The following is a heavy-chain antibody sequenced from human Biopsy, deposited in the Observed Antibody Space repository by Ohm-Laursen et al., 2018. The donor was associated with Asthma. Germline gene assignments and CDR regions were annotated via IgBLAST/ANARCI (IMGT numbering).Heavy chain of an antibody. V-gene: IGHV1-18*01. CDR1: GYTFNSAG. CDR2: ISVYNGNT. D-gene: IGHD3-10*01. Sequence: VKVSCKTSGYTFNSAGITWVRQAPGQGLEWMGWISVYNGNTKVAQKLQDRVTMITDTSTSTAYMELRSLRYDDTAVYFCARAVDYSHYYGIDVWGQGSSVTVS. CDR3: ARAVDYSHYYGIDV. J-gene: IGHJ6*02.